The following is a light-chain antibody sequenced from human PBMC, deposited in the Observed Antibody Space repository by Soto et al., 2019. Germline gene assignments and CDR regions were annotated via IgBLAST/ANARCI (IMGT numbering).Light chain of an antibody. V-gene: IGKV1-33*01. CDR1: RDISNY. CDR2: DAS. Sequence: DIQMTQSPSSLSASVGDRVTITCQASRDISNYLNWYVQKAGKAPKLLIYDASNLETGVPSRFSGNGSGTDFTFTISRLQPEDVATYYCQQCDNLPLTFGGGTKVDIK. CDR3: QQCDNLPLT. J-gene: IGKJ4*01.